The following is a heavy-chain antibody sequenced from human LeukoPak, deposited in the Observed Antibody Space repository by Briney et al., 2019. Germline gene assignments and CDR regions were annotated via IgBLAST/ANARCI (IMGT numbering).Heavy chain of an antibody. CDR1: RFASHNYA. V-gene: IGHV3-23*01. Sequence: GGSLRLSCAASRFASHNYAMTWIRQAPERGLEWVSSISSGSTYIYYADSVKGRLTISRDNSKNTLYLQMNSLRAEDTAVYYCAKEMRYFGREAFDVWGQGTMVTVSS. J-gene: IGHJ3*01. D-gene: IGHD3-9*01. CDR2: ISSGSTYI. CDR3: AKEMRYFGREAFDV.